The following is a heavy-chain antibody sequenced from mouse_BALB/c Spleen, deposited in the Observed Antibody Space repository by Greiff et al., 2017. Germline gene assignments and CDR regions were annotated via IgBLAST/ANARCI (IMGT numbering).Heavy chain of an antibody. CDR3: ARKQYGNYPFDY. CDR2: ISYSGST. D-gene: IGHD2-10*02. J-gene: IGHJ2*01. V-gene: IGHV3-2*02. CDR1: GYSITSDYA. Sequence: VQLKESGPGLVKPSQSLSLTCTVTGYSITSDYAWNWIRQFPGNKLEWMGYISYSGSTSYNPSLKSRISITRDTSKNQFFLQLNSVTTEDTATYYCARKQYGNYPFDYWGQGSTLTVSS.